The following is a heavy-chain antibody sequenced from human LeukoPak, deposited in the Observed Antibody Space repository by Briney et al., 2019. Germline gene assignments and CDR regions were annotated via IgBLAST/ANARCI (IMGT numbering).Heavy chain of an antibody. J-gene: IGHJ4*02. CDR2: IYDSGST. CDR1: SGSINNYY. V-gene: IGHV4-59*12. CDR3: AREGYCSGTSCYNFNY. Sequence: SETLSLTCAVSSGSINNYYWSWIRQPPGKGLEWIGYIYDSGSTNYNPSLKSRVTTSLDTSKNQLSLNLSSVTAADTAVYYCAREGYCSGTSCYNFNYWGQGTLVTVSS. D-gene: IGHD2-2*02.